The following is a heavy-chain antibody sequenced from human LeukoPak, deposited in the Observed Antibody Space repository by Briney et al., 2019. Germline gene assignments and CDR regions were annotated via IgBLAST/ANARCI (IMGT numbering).Heavy chain of an antibody. V-gene: IGHV3-30-3*01. J-gene: IGHJ4*02. D-gene: IGHD4-4*01. CDR3: AREGPATVTNQEYSFDY. Sequence: PGGSLRLSCAASGFTFSSYAMHWVRQAPGKVLEWVAVISYDGSNKYYADSVKGRFTISRDNSKNTLYLQMNSLRAEDTAVYYCAREGPATVTNQEYSFDYWGQGTLVTVSS. CDR2: ISYDGSNK. CDR1: GFTFSSYA.